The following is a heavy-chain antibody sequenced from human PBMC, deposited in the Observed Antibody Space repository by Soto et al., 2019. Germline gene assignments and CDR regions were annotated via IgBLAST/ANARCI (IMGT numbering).Heavy chain of an antibody. CDR2: IYPGDSDT. Sequence: PGESLKISCKGSGYSFTSYWIGWVRQMPGKGLEWMGIIYPGDSDTRYSPSFQGQVTISADKSISTAYLQWSSLKASDTAMYYCARLIPSDDSSGYYYEVAFDIWGQGTMVTVS. V-gene: IGHV5-51*01. CDR1: GYSFTSYW. D-gene: IGHD3-22*01. J-gene: IGHJ3*02. CDR3: ARLIPSDDSSGYYYEVAFDI.